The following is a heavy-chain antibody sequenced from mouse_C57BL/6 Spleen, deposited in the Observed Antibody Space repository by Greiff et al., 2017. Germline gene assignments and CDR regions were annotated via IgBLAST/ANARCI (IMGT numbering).Heavy chain of an antibody. J-gene: IGHJ3*01. CDR1: GYAFSSYW. CDR3: ARSYYSNYEAWFAY. Sequence: VQLQQSGAELVKPGASVKISCKASGYAFSSYWMNWVKQRPGKGLEWIGQIYPGDGDTNYNGKFKGKATLTADKSSSTAYMQLSSLTSEDSAVYFCARSYYSNYEAWFAYWGQGTLVTVSA. V-gene: IGHV1-80*01. CDR2: IYPGDGDT. D-gene: IGHD2-5*01.